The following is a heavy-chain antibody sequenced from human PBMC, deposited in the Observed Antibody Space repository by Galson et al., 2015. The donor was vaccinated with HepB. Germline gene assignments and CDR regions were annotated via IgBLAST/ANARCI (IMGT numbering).Heavy chain of an antibody. Sequence: SLRLSCAASGFTFSTYDMSWVRQAPGKGLDWVSQISGNGETTFYADSVKGRFTVSRDNSKNTLYLQMNSLRAEDTAVYYCAKIKVTSFWYFDLWGCGTLVTVSS. CDR2: ISGNGETT. J-gene: IGHJ2*01. CDR1: GFTFSTYD. CDR3: AKIKVTSFWYFDL. D-gene: IGHD2-21*02. V-gene: IGHV3-23*01.